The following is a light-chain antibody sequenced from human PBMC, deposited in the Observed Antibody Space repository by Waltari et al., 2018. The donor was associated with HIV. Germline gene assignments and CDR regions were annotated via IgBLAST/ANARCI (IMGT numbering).Light chain of an antibody. Sequence: QSALTQPPSASGSPGQSVTISCTGTSSDVGGYNYVFWYQQHPGKAPKLMIYEVSKRPSGVPDRFSGSKSGNTASLTVSGLQAEDEADYYCSSYAGSNPVVFGGGTKLTVL. CDR2: EVS. V-gene: IGLV2-8*01. CDR3: SSYAGSNPVV. J-gene: IGLJ2*01. CDR1: SSDVGGYNY.